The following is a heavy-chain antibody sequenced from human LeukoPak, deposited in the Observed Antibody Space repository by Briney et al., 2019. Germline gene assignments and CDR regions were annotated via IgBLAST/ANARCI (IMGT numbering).Heavy chain of an antibody. CDR1: GGSISSSSYY. V-gene: IGHV4-39*01. J-gene: IGHJ5*02. Sequence: SETLSLTCTVSGGSISSSSYYWGWIRQPPGKGLEWIGSIYYSGSTYYNPSLKSRVTISVDTSKNQFSLKLSSETAADTAVYYCARLIVGATPNWFDPWGQGTLVTVSS. D-gene: IGHD1-26*01. CDR2: IYYSGST. CDR3: ARLIVGATPNWFDP.